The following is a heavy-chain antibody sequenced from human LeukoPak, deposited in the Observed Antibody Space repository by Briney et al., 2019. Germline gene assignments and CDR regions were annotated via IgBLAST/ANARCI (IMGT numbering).Heavy chain of an antibody. CDR2: IIPSSGTA. J-gene: IGHJ1*01. V-gene: IGHV1-69*05. Sequence: ASVTVSCKASGGTFSSYAISWVRQAPGQGLEWRGGIIPSSGTASYAQKSQGRVTITTDESTSTSYMELSSLRSEDTAVYYCVRGPFGYYDSSGYFYEYFQHWGQGTLVTVSS. CDR1: GGTFSSYA. D-gene: IGHD3-22*01. CDR3: VRGPFGYYDSSGYFYEYFQH.